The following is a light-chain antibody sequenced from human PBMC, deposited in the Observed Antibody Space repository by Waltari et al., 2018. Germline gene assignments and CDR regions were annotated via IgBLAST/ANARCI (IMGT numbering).Light chain of an antibody. CDR3: QQSYSTPIT. V-gene: IGKV1-39*01. J-gene: IGKJ3*01. Sequence: DIQMTQSPSSLSASVGDRVTITCRASQSISSYLNWYQQKPGKAPKLLIYAESSLQSGVPSRFSGSGSGTDFTFTISSLQPEDFATYYCQQSYSTPITIGPGTKVDIK. CDR2: AES. CDR1: QSISSY.